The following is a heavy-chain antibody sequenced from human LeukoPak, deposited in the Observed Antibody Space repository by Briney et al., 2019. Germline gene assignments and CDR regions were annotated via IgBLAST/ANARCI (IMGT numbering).Heavy chain of an antibody. Sequence: MPSETLSLTCTVSGYSISSGYYWGWIRQPPGKGLEWIGSIYHSGMSFYNTSLKSRVTISVDTSKNQFSLKLSSVTAADTAVYYCARHYGAHYYDSSGLVPLHAPKSIWFDPWGQGTLVTVSS. CDR1: GYSISSGYY. CDR3: ARHYGAHYYDSSGLVPLHAPKSIWFDP. J-gene: IGHJ5*02. D-gene: IGHD3-22*01. V-gene: IGHV4-38-2*02. CDR2: IYHSGMS.